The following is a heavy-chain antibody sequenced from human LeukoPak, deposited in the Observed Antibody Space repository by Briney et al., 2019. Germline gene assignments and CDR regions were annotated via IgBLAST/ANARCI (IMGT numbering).Heavy chain of an antibody. CDR3: ARDPVYPARWGDAFDI. J-gene: IGHJ3*02. D-gene: IGHD1-14*01. Sequence: GGSLRLSCAASGFNFNTYTMNWVRQAPGKGLEWVSSISSDSSYIYYADAVHGRFTVSRDNAKYSLYLQMNSLRAEDTAVYYCARDPVYPARWGDAFDIWGQGTMVTVSS. CDR1: GFNFNTYT. CDR2: ISSDSSYI. V-gene: IGHV3-21*01.